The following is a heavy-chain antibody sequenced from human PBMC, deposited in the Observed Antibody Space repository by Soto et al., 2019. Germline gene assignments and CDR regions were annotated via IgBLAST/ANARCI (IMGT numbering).Heavy chain of an antibody. CDR3: ARVPRANCSSTSCSPGYYFDY. Sequence: PGGSLRLSCAASGFTFSSYSMNWVRQAPGKGLEWVSSISSSSSYIYYADSVKGRFTISRDNAKNSLYLQMNSLRAEDTAVYYCARVPRANCSSTSCSPGYYFDYWGQGTLVTVSS. D-gene: IGHD2-2*01. V-gene: IGHV3-21*01. J-gene: IGHJ4*02. CDR2: ISSSSSYI. CDR1: GFTFSSYS.